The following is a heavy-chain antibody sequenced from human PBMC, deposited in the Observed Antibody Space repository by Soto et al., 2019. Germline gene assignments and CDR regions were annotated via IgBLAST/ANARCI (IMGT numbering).Heavy chain of an antibody. CDR1: GFTFSSYG. CDR2: ISYDGSNK. V-gene: IGHV3-30*18. D-gene: IGHD5-12*01. CDR3: AKESGYDSD. J-gene: IGHJ4*02. Sequence: QVQLVESGGGVVQPGRSLRLSCAASGFTFSSYGMHWVRQAPGKGLEWVAVISYDGSNKYYADSVKGRFTISRDNSKNTLYLQMNSLRAEDTAVYYCAKESGYDSDWGQGTLVTVSS.